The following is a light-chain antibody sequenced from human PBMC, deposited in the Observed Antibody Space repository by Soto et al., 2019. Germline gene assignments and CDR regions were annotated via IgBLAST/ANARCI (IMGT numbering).Light chain of an antibody. Sequence: DIQMTQSPSTLSASVGDRVTITCRASQTIRSLLAWYQQKPGKAPKALIYDASALPRGVPSRFSGSGSGTKFTLTIASLQPDDFATYYCQQYETFSGTFGPGTKVDIK. CDR3: QQYETFSGT. CDR2: DAS. CDR1: QTIRSL. J-gene: IGKJ1*01. V-gene: IGKV1-5*01.